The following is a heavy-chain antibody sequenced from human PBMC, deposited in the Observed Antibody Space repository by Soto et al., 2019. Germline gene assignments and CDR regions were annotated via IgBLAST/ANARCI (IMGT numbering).Heavy chain of an antibody. CDR2: IFDAATA. V-gene: IGHV4-61*01. CDR1: GESVGRGTNY. D-gene: IGHD6-13*01. CDR3: ARDRRGRADGFIYYYGMEV. Sequence: QVQLQESGPGLMKPSGTLSLICSVSGESVGRGTNYWSWVRQAPERGLEWIGYIFDAATAIYNPSFESRVSISLDAAKNQVSLKLTSVTAADTAIYYCARDRRGRADGFIYYYGMEVWGQGTSVTVSS. J-gene: IGHJ6*02.